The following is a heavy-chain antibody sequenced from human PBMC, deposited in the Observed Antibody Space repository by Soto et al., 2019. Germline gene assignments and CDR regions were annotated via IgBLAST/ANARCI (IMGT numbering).Heavy chain of an antibody. CDR3: ARGIGPYYFDY. CDR1: GGSIRSYC. Sequence: SETLSLTCTVSGGSIRSYCWGWIRQPPGRGLEWIGYISYSGDTNYNPSLTSRLTISVDASKNQFSLKLSSVTAADTAVYYCARGIGPYYFDYWGQGTLVTVSS. D-gene: IGHD1-20*01. V-gene: IGHV4-59*08. J-gene: IGHJ4*02. CDR2: ISYSGDT.